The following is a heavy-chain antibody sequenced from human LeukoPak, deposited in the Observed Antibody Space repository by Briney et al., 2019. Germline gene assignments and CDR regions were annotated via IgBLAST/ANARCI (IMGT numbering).Heavy chain of an antibody. CDR2: INHSGST. V-gene: IGHV4-34*01. Sequence: PSETLSLTCAVYGGSFSGYYWSWIRQPPGKGLEWIGEINHSGSTNYNPSLRSRVTISVDTSKNQFSLRLISVTAADTAMYYCARSRGNLYFQHWGQGTLVTVSS. J-gene: IGHJ1*01. CDR3: ARSRGNLYFQH. CDR1: GGSFSGYY. D-gene: IGHD6-25*01.